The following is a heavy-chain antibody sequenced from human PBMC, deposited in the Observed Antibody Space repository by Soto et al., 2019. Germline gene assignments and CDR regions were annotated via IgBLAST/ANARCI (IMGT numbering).Heavy chain of an antibody. CDR2: VSFDGNDR. CDR3: VKDRYGGNTDLVA. Sequence: GGSLRLSCVASGFTFSSFGMHWVRQAPGKGLEWVAIVSFDGNDRYCADAVKGRFTISRDNSENTLYLQMNSLRPEDTAVYYCVKDRYGGNTDLVAWGQGTLVTVSS. CDR1: GFTFSSFG. D-gene: IGHD2-15*01. J-gene: IGHJ5*02. V-gene: IGHV3-30*18.